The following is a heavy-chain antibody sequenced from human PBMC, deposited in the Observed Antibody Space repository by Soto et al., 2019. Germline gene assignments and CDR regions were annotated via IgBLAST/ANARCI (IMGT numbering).Heavy chain of an antibody. V-gene: IGHV4-30-4*01. Sequence: QVQLQESGPGLVKPSQTLSLTCTVSGGSISSGDYYWSWIRQPPGKGLEWIGYIYYSGSTYYNPSLKSRVTISVDTSKNQFSLKLGSVTAADTAVYYCARGEGRAAGTKYFQHWGQGTLVTVSS. CDR3: ARGEGRAAGTKYFQH. D-gene: IGHD6-13*01. CDR2: IYYSGST. CDR1: GGSISSGDYY. J-gene: IGHJ1*01.